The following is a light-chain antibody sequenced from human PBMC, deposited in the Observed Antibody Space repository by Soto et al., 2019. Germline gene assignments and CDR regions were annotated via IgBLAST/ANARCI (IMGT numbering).Light chain of an antibody. Sequence: QSALSQPRSMSESPGQSVTISCTGTSSDIGVYDFVSWYQQHPGKAPKVIIYQVNKRPSGVPDRFSGSKSGNTASLTVSGLRPEDEADYFCSSFAGSYSPYVFGTGTKLTVL. CDR1: SSDIGVYDF. J-gene: IGLJ1*01. CDR3: SSFAGSYSPYV. CDR2: QVN. V-gene: IGLV2-11*01.